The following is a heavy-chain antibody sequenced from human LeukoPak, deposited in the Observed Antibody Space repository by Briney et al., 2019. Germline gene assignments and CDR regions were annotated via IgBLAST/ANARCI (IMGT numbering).Heavy chain of an antibody. J-gene: IGHJ4*02. Sequence: PGGSLRLSCAASGFTFSSYWMHWVRDAPGKGLVWVSQINSDGSSTTYADSVKGRFTISRDNAKNTLYLQMNSLRVEDTAVYYCARTQGFWGQGTLVTVSS. CDR1: GFTFSSYW. V-gene: IGHV3-74*01. CDR2: INSDGSST. CDR3: ARTQGF.